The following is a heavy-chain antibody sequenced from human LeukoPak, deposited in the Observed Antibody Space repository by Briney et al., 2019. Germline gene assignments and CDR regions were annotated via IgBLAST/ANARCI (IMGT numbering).Heavy chain of an antibody. CDR2: ISYDGSNK. V-gene: IGHV3-30*04. CDR3: ARGGLQVVPAAIGAY. Sequence: PGRSLRLSCAASGFTFSSYAMHWVRQAPGEGLEWVAVISYDGSNKYYADSVKGRFTISRDNSKNTLYLQMNSLRAEDTAVYYCARGGLQVVPAAIGAYWGKGTLVTVSS. D-gene: IGHD2-2*01. J-gene: IGHJ4*02. CDR1: GFTFSSYA.